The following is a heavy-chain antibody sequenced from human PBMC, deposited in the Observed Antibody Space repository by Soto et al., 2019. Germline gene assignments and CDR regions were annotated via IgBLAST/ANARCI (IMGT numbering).Heavy chain of an antibody. J-gene: IGHJ3*02. CDR1: GFTFSGHW. CDR2: INTDGGSS. CDR3: AREAGYCSRTSCYRRAFDT. D-gene: IGHD2-2*01. V-gene: IGHV3-74*03. Sequence: EVQLVESGGDLVQPGGSLSLSCAASGFTFSGHWMHWVRQVPGKGLEWVSRINTDGGSSAYADSGKGRFTISRDNAKNTLYLQMNGLGAEDTAVYYCAREAGYCSRTSCYRRAFDTWGQGTTVTVSS.